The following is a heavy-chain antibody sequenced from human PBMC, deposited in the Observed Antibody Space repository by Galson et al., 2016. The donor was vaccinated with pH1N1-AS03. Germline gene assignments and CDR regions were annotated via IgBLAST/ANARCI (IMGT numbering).Heavy chain of an antibody. D-gene: IGHD3-3*01. CDR1: SGYV. V-gene: IGHV3-23*01. J-gene: IGHJ4*01. Sequence: SLRLSCAASSGYVMNWVRQAPGKGLEWVSGISVSGSDTYYVDSVNGRFTISRDNSKNTLCLQMDSLRAEDTALYYCTAEHYTNFWGQGTLVTVSS. CDR2: ISVSGSDT. CDR3: TAEHYTNF.